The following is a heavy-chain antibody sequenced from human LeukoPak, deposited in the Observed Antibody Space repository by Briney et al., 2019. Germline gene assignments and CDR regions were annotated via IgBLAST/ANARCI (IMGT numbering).Heavy chain of an antibody. J-gene: IGHJ4*02. CDR3: ARGPLIYSGYEGGYDY. V-gene: IGHV4-39*07. Sequence: SETLSLTCTVSGGSISSSSYYWGWIRQPPGKGLEWIGSIYYSGSTNYNPSLKSRVTVSVDTSKNQFSLKLSSVTAADTAVYYCARGPLIYSGYEGGYDYWGQGTLVTVSS. CDR2: IYYSGST. CDR1: GGSISSSSYY. D-gene: IGHD5-12*01.